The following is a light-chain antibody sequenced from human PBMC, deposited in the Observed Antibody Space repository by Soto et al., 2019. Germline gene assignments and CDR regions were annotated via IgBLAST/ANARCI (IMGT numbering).Light chain of an antibody. Sequence: DIQVTQSPSTLSASVGARVTITCRASQTIYTWLAWYQHKPGKAPKLLIYDASSLESGVPSRFSGRGSGTDFTLTISSLQPDDFATYYCQQYNSYPWTFGQGTKVHIK. CDR3: QQYNSYPWT. CDR2: DAS. CDR1: QTIYTW. J-gene: IGKJ1*01. V-gene: IGKV1-5*01.